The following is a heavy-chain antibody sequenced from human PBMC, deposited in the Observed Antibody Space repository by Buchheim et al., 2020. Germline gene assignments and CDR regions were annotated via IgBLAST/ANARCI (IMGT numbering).Heavy chain of an antibody. J-gene: IGHJ6*02. CDR3: AREGVDIVATIAGSYYYGMDV. CDR2: ISSSGSTI. D-gene: IGHD5-12*01. CDR1: GFTFSSYE. Sequence: EVQLVESGGGLVQPGGSLRLSCAASGFTFSSYEMNWVRQAPGKGLEWVSYISSSGSTIYYADSVKGRFTISRDNAKNSLYLQMNSLRAEDTAVYYCAREGVDIVATIAGSYYYGMDVWGQGTT. V-gene: IGHV3-48*03.